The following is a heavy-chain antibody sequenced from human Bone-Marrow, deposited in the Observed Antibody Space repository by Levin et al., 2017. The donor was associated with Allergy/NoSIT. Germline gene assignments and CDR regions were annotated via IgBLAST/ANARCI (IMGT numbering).Heavy chain of an antibody. CDR3: ARGGGYYYDTSGYSF. J-gene: IGHJ4*02. D-gene: IGHD3-22*01. V-gene: IGHV4-30-4*01. Sequence: SETLSLTCTVSGGSVTTGDYYWSWIRQPPGKGLEWIGYIYYSGSTFYNPSLKSRLTISAGTSKNQFSLNLTSVTAADTAVYYCARGGGYYYDTSGYSFWGQGILVTVSS. CDR1: GGSVTTGDYY. CDR2: IYYSGST.